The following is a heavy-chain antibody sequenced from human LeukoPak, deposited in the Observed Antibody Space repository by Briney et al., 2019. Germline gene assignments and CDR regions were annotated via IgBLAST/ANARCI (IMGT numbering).Heavy chain of an antibody. J-gene: IGHJ4*02. Sequence: GGSLRLSCAASGFTFSNAWMSWVRQAPGKGLEWVGRIKSKTDGGTTDYAAPVKGRFTISRDDSKNTLYLQMNSLKNEDTAVYYCTTVYYYDSSGYYDYFDYWGQGTLVTVSS. V-gene: IGHV3-15*01. CDR1: GFTFSNAW. CDR3: TTVYYYDSSGYYDYFDY. CDR2: IKSKTDGGTT. D-gene: IGHD3-22*01.